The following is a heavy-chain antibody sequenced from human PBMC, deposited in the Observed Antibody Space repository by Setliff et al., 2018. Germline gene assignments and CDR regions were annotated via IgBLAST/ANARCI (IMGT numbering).Heavy chain of an antibody. CDR3: AKDESRYSSSWYIY. D-gene: IGHD6-13*01. Sequence: PGGSLRLSCAASGFTFSSYGMHWVRQAPGKGLEWVAFIRYDGSNKYCADSVKGRFTISRDNSKNTLYLQMNSLRTEDTAVYYCAKDESRYSSSWYIYWGQGTRVTVSS. V-gene: IGHV3-30*02. J-gene: IGHJ4*02. CDR1: GFTFSSYG. CDR2: IRYDGSNK.